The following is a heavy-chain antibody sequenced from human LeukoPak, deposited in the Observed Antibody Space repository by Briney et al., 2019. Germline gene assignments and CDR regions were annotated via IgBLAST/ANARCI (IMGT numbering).Heavy chain of an antibody. J-gene: IGHJ4*02. Sequence: SETLSLTCTASGGSISSYYWSRIRQPPGKGLEWIGYIYYSGSTNYNPSLKSRVTISVDTSKNQFSLKLSSVTAADTAVYYCARGIAYYDFWSGYYPKRFDYWGQGTLVTVSS. D-gene: IGHD3-3*01. CDR1: GGSISSYY. CDR2: IYYSGST. CDR3: ARGIAYYDFWSGYYPKRFDY. V-gene: IGHV4-59*01.